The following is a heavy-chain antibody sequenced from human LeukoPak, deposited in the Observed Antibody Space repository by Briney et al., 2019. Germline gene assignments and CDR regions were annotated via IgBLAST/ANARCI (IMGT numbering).Heavy chain of an antibody. Sequence: PGGSLRLSCAASGFMFSDYWMHWVRQAPGKGLVWVSRINSDGSSTSYADSVKGRFTITRDNAKNTLFLQMNSLRADDTAVYYCARGRRYSGSYYVDYWGREPWSPSPQ. V-gene: IGHV3-74*01. D-gene: IGHD1-26*01. J-gene: IGHJ4*02. CDR3: ARGRRYSGSYYVDY. CDR2: INSDGSST. CDR1: GFMFSDYW.